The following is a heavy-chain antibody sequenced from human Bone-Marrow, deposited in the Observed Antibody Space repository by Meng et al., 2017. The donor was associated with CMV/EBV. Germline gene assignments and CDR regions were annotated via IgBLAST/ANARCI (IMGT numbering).Heavy chain of an antibody. CDR1: GFTFSSYG. V-gene: IGHV3-33*06. CDR3: AKGGYGSDKGLDY. CDR2: IWYDGSNK. J-gene: IGHJ4*02. D-gene: IGHD3-10*01. Sequence: GESLKISCAASGFTFSSYGMHWVRQAPGKGLEWVAVIWYDGSNKYYADSVKGRFTISRDNSKNTLYLQMNSLRAEDTAVYYCAKGGYGSDKGLDYWGQGTMVTVSS.